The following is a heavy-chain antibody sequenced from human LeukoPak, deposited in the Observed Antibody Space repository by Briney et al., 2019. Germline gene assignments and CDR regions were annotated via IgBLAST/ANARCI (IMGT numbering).Heavy chain of an antibody. CDR1: GGSFSGYY. CDR3: ARDGNWNADDAFDI. D-gene: IGHD1-1*01. CDR2: INHSGST. J-gene: IGHJ3*02. Sequence: SETVSLTCAVYGGSFSGYYWSWIRQPPGKGLEWIGEINHSGSTNYNPSLKSRVTISVDTSKNQFSLKLSSVTAADTAVYYCARDGNWNADDAFDIWGQGAMVTVSS. V-gene: IGHV4-34*01.